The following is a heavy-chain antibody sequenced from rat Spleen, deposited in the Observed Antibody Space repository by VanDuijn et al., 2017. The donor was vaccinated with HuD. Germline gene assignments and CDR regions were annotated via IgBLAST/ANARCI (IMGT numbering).Heavy chain of an antibody. D-gene: IGHD1-1*01. Sequence: EVQLVESGGGLVQPGRSLKLSCAASGFTFSNSGMAWVRQAPTKGLEWVATISYDGSKTYYRDSVKGRFTISRDNAKSTLYLQMDSLRSEDTATYYCARKDTVDYVMDAWGQGVMVTVSS. V-gene: IGHV5-29*01. J-gene: IGHJ2*01. CDR2: ISYDGSKT. CDR3: ARKDTVDYVMDA. CDR1: GFTFSNSG.